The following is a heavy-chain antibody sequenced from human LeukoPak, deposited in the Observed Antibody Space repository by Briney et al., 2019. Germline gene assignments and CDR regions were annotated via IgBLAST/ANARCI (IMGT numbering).Heavy chain of an antibody. CDR2: ISGSGGST. Sequence: GGSLRLSCVVSGITLSNYGMSWVRQAPGKGLEWVSAISGSGGSTYYADSVKGRFTISRDNSKNTLYLQMNGLRAEDTAVYYCAKGFSSSSFLVWGQGTLVTVSS. J-gene: IGHJ4*02. V-gene: IGHV3-23*01. CDR1: GITLSNYG. CDR3: AKGFSSSSFLV. D-gene: IGHD2-15*01.